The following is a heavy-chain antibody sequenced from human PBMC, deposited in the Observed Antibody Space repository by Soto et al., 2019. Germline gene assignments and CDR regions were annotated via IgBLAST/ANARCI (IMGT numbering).Heavy chain of an antibody. CDR2: IYYSGST. CDR1: GGSISSYY. D-gene: IGHD5-12*01. V-gene: IGHV4-59*01. CDR3: ARADGGYDHNFDY. J-gene: IGHJ4*02. Sequence: QVQLQESGPGLVKPSETLSLTCTVSGGSISSYYWSWIRQPPGKGLEWIGYIYYSGSTNYNPSLKSRFTISVDTSKNQFSLKLSSVTAADTAVYYCARADGGYDHNFDYWGQGTLVTVSS.